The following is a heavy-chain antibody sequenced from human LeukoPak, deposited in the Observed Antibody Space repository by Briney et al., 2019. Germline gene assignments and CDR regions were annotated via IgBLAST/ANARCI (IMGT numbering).Heavy chain of an antibody. CDR1: GGSISSGDYY. J-gene: IGHJ3*02. Sequence: SETLSLTCTVSGGSISSGDYYWSWIRQPPGKGLEWIGYIYYSGSTYYNPSLKSRVTISVDTSKNQFSLKLSSVTAADTAVYYCARANPLVVIDAFDIWGQGTMVTVSS. V-gene: IGHV4-30-4*01. CDR3: ARANPLVVIDAFDI. CDR2: IYYSGST. D-gene: IGHD3-22*01.